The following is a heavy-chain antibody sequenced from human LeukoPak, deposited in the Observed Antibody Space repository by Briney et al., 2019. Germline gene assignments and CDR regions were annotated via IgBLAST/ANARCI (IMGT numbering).Heavy chain of an antibody. Sequence: GGSLRLSCAASGFTFSSYGMHWVRQAPGKGLEWVEILWYDGSNEYYADSVKGRFTMSRDNSKNTLHLQMNSLRAEDTAVYYCARVRADSSGHDIDYWGQGTLVTVSS. D-gene: IGHD3-22*01. J-gene: IGHJ4*02. CDR2: LWYDGSNE. CDR1: GFTFSSYG. V-gene: IGHV3-33*01. CDR3: ARVRADSSGHDIDY.